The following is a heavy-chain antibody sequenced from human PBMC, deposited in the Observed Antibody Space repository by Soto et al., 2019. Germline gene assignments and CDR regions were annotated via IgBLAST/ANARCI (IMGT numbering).Heavy chain of an antibody. CDR2: RYYGRSA. J-gene: IGHJ4*02. V-gene: IGHV4-59*01. Sequence: QVQLQESGPGLVKPSETLSLTCAVSGDSISSYYCMWIRQPPGKGLECIGYRYYGRSANYNPSLKSRVTLSVDTYTNQCPLTLTSMTAADTAGYYCSLRSMALVPEYWGQGTLVTVSS. CDR3: SLRSMALVPEY. D-gene: IGHD3-3*02. CDR1: GDSISSYY.